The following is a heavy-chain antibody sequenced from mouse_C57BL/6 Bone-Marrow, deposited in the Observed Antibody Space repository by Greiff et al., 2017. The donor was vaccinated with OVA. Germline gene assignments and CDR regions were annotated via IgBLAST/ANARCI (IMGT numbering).Heavy chain of an antibody. CDR3: ARRIPGGD. D-gene: IGHD1-1*02. CDR1: GYTFTSYW. CDR2: IDPSDSYT. Sequence: QVQLQQPGAELVRPGTSVKLSCKASGYTFTSYWMHWVKQRPGQGLEWIGVIDPSDSYTNYNQKFKGKATLTVDTSSSTAYMQLSSLTSEDSAVYYCARRIPGGDWGQGTTLTVSS. J-gene: IGHJ2*01. V-gene: IGHV1-59*01.